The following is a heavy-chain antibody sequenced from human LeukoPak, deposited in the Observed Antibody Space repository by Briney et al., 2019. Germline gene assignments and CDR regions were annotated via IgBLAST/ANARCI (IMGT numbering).Heavy chain of an antibody. Sequence: GGSLRLSCAVSGFTFSNYWMTWVRQAPGKGLEWAANIKQDGSEKYYVDSVEGRFTISRDNAKDALYLQMNSLRAEDTAVYYCASGTSVTTLDYWGQGTLVTVSS. D-gene: IGHD4-17*01. CDR3: ASGTSVTTLDY. CDR2: IKQDGSEK. CDR1: GFTFSNYW. J-gene: IGHJ4*02. V-gene: IGHV3-7*03.